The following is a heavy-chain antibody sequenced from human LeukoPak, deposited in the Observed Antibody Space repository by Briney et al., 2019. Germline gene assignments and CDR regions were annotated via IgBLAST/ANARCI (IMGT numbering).Heavy chain of an antibody. CDR3: ARDVGRGSYFDY. Sequence: GGYLRLSCVASVITLNNHTLHWVRQAPCKGLGWVEVISDDGNNKYYADSVKGRFTISRDSSKNTLYLQMNSLRAEDTAVYYCARDVGRGSYFDYWGQGALVTVSS. CDR1: VITLNNHT. CDR2: ISDDGNNK. V-gene: IGHV3-30*04. D-gene: IGHD1-26*01. J-gene: IGHJ4*02.